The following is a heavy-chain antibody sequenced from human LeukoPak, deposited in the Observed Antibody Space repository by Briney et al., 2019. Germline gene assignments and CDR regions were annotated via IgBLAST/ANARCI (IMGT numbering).Heavy chain of an antibody. CDR1: GYSFTDYW. D-gene: IGHD1-26*01. J-gene: IGHJ4*02. CDR3: AIRYSGSYNDY. CDR2: IYPGDSDT. V-gene: IGHV5-51*01. Sequence: GESLKIFCKGSGYSFTDYWIGWVRQMPGKGLEWMGIIYPGDSDTSYSPSFQGQVTISADKSISTAYLQWSSLKASDTAMYYCAIRYSGSYNDYWGQGTLVTVSS.